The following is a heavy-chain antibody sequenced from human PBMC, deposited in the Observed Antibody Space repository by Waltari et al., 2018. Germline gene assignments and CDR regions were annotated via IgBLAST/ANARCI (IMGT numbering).Heavy chain of an antibody. D-gene: IGHD4-17*01. CDR2: ISSSSSYI. V-gene: IGHV3-21*01. CDR3: ARGWTTSSGPIDY. CDR1: GFTFSSYS. Sequence: EVQLVESGGGLVKPGGSLRLSCAASGFTFSSYSMNWVRQAPGKGLEWVSSISSSSSYIYYADSVKGRFTISRDNAKNSLYLQMNSLRAEDTAVYYCARGWTTSSGPIDYWGQGTLVTVSS. J-gene: IGHJ4*02.